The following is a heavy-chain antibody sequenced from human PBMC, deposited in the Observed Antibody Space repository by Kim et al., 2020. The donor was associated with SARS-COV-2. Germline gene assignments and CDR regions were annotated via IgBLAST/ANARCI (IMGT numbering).Heavy chain of an antibody. Sequence: ASVKVSCKASGYTFTSYAMNWVRQAPGQGLEWMGWINTNTGNPTYAQGFTGRFVFSLDTSVSTAYLQISSLKAEDTAVYYCARGDWDTIFGVVIRYDAFDIWGQGTTVTVSS. V-gene: IGHV7-4-1*02. D-gene: IGHD3-3*01. CDR1: GYTFTSYA. J-gene: IGHJ3*02. CDR3: ARGDWDTIFGVVIRYDAFDI. CDR2: INTNTGNP.